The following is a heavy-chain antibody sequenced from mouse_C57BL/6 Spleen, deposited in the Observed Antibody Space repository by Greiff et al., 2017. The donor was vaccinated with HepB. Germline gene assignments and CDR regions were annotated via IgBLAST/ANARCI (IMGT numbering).Heavy chain of an antibody. D-gene: IGHD2-1*01. CDR3: ARDLGGNYEDYAMDY. CDR1: GFTFSSYA. Sequence: EVKLMESGGGLVKPGGSLKLSCAASGFTFSSYAMSWVRQTPEKRLEWVATISDGGSYTYYPDNVKGRFTISRDNAKNNLYLQMSHLKSEDTAMYYCARDLGGNYEDYAMDYWGQGTSVTVSS. J-gene: IGHJ4*01. V-gene: IGHV5-4*01. CDR2: ISDGGSYT.